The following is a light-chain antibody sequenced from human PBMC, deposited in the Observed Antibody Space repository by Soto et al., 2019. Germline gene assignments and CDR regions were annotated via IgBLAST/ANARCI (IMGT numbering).Light chain of an antibody. Sequence: DIQMTQSPSSLSASVGDRVTITCRASQGISNYLAWYQQKPGKVPKLLIYAASTLQSGVPSRFSGSGSGTDFTLTISSLQPEDVATYYCQKYNSASSPTFGGGTKVEIK. CDR3: QKYNSASSPT. CDR2: AAS. CDR1: QGISNY. V-gene: IGKV1-27*01. J-gene: IGKJ4*01.